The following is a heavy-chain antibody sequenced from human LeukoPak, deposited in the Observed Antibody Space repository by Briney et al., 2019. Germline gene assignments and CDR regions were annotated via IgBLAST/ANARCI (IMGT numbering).Heavy chain of an antibody. CDR1: GFTFSSHG. CDR2: IRCDGSNK. Sequence: GAFEVSLAAPGFTFSSHGMHWVRQAPAKGLERGEVIRCDGSNKYYADSVKGRFTISRDNSKNTLYLQMNSLRAEDTAVYYCARDSTEFSSSWYVGYYYGMDVWGQGTTVTVSS. J-gene: IGHJ6*02. CDR3: ARDSTEFSSSWYVGYYYGMDV. V-gene: IGHV3-33*01. D-gene: IGHD6-13*01.